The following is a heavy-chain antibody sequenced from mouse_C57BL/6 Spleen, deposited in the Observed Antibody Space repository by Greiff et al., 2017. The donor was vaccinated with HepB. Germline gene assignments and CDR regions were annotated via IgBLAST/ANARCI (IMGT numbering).Heavy chain of an antibody. V-gene: IGHV10-3*01. CDR2: IRSKSSNYAT. Sequence: EVQRVESGGGLVQPKGSLKLSCAASGFTFNTYAMHWVRQAPGKGLEWVARIRSKSSNYATYYADSVKDRFTISRDDSQSMLYLQMNNLKTEDTAMYYCVRDGRQSEGWYFDVWGTGTTVTVSS. J-gene: IGHJ1*03. D-gene: IGHD3-2*01. CDR3: VRDGRQSEGWYFDV. CDR1: GFTFNTYA.